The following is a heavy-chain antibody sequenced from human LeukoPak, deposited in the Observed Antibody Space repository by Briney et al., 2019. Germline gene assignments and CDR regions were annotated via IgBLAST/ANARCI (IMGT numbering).Heavy chain of an antibody. V-gene: IGHV4-59*01. Sequence: TSETLSLTCTVSGDSISSYYWSWIRQPPGKGLEWIGYIYYSGGTNYNPSLKSRVTMSVDTSQNQFSLHLSSVTAADTAVYYCANMYGRDSGYYYYYYMDVWGKGTTVTVSS. D-gene: IGHD4-23*01. CDR2: IYYSGGT. J-gene: IGHJ6*03. CDR3: ANMYGRDSGYYYYYYMDV. CDR1: GDSISSYY.